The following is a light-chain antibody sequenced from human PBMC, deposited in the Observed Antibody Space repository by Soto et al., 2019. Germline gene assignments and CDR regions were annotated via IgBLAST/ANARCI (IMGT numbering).Light chain of an antibody. CDR2: KAS. CDR1: QTISSW. J-gene: IGKJ1*01. Sequence: DIQMTQSPSTLSGSVGDRVTITCRASQTISSWLAWYQQKPGKAPKLLIYKASTLKSGVASRFSGSGSGTEFTLIISGLHPDDSATYYCQQYTNTNNPWMFGQGTKVDIK. V-gene: IGKV1-5*03. CDR3: QQYTNTNNPWM.